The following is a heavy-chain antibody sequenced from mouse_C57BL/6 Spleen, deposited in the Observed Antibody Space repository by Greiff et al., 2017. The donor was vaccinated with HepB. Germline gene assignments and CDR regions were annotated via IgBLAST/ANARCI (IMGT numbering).Heavy chain of an antibody. J-gene: IGHJ1*03. Sequence: VQLQQSGAELARPGASVKLSCKASGYTFTSYGISWVKQRTGQGLEWIGEIYPRSGNTYYNEKFKGKATLTADKSSSTAYMELRSLTSEDSAVYFCARREAYYSNYWYFDVWGTGTTVTVSS. V-gene: IGHV1-81*01. D-gene: IGHD2-5*01. CDR3: ARREAYYSNYWYFDV. CDR1: GYTFTSYG. CDR2: IYPRSGNT.